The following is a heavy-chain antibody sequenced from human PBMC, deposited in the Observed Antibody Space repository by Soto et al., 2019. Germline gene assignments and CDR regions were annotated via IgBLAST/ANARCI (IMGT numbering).Heavy chain of an antibody. V-gene: IGHV1-69*13. CDR1: GGTFSSYA. Sequence: ASVKVSCKASGGTFSSYAISWVRQAPGQGLEWMGGIIPIFGTANYAQKFQGRVTITADESTSTAYMELSSLRSEDTAVYYCACFSVGASSHFSWFDPWGQGTLVTVSS. CDR3: ACFSVGASSHFSWFDP. D-gene: IGHD3-16*01. CDR2: IIPIFGTA. J-gene: IGHJ5*02.